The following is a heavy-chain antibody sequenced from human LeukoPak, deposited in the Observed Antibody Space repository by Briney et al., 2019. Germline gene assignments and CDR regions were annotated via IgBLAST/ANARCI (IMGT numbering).Heavy chain of an antibody. CDR3: ARDSGGAGSNPH. Sequence: GASVKVSCKTSGYTFANYGISWLRQAPGQGIEWLGWISGYNDRPNYAQKVQGRLTVTTDASTRTAYMELRSLTSDDTAMYYCARDSGGAGSNPHWGQGTLVTVSS. D-gene: IGHD3-10*01. CDR2: ISGYNDRP. J-gene: IGHJ4*02. CDR1: GYTFANYG. V-gene: IGHV1-18*04.